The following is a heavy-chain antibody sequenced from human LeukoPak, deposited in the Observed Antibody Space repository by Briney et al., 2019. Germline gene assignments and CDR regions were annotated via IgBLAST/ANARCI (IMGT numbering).Heavy chain of an antibody. V-gene: IGHV3-53*01. CDR2: IYSGGST. CDR3: ARVTGYSSGWYNY. Sequence: GGSLGLSCAASGFTVSSNYMSWVRQAPGKGLEWVSVIYSGGSTYYADSVKGRFTISRDNSKNTLYLQMNSLRAEDTAVYYCARVTGYSSGWYNYWGQGTLVTVSS. D-gene: IGHD6-19*01. J-gene: IGHJ4*02. CDR1: GFTVSSNY.